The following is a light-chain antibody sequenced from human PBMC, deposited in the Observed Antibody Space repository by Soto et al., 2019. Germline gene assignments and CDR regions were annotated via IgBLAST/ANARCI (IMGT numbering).Light chain of an antibody. V-gene: IGKV3-20*01. J-gene: IGKJ2*01. CDR2: GAS. CDR3: HQYGTSPYT. Sequence: EIVLTQSPGTLSLSPGERATLSCRASQSVSSNYLTWYQQKPGQAPRLLIYGASSRATGLPARCSGSRSGTDFTLTISSLEPEDFAVYYCHQYGTSPYTFSQKTKLVIK. CDR1: QSVSSNY.